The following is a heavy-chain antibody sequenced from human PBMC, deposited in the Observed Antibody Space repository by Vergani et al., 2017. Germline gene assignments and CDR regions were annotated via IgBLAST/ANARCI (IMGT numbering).Heavy chain of an antibody. CDR3: ARVVAAAGPRNDAFDI. D-gene: IGHD6-13*01. V-gene: IGHV1-46*01. Sequence: QVQLVQSGAEVKKPGASVKVSCKASGYTFTSYYMHWVRQAPGQGLEWMGIINPSGGSTSYAQKFQGRVTMTRDTSTSTVYMELSSLRSEDTAVYYCARVVAAAGPRNDAFDIWGQGTMVTVSS. J-gene: IGHJ3*02. CDR1: GYTFTSYY. CDR2: INPSGGST.